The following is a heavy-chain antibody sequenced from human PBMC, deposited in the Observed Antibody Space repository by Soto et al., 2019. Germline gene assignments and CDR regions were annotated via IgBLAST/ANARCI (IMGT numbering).Heavy chain of an antibody. V-gene: IGHV4-59*11. CDR1: DGYITTHY. Sequence: HVQLLESGPGLVKPSETLSLICAVSDGYITTHYWSWLRQPPGKGLEWIGYIYYGGNTNYNPSLKSRVTISVDTSNNQFSLRLTSMTAADTAVYYCASAAGYGSGIDSWGQGTLVTVSS. CDR3: ASAAGYGSGIDS. J-gene: IGHJ4*02. D-gene: IGHD3-10*01. CDR2: IYYGGNT.